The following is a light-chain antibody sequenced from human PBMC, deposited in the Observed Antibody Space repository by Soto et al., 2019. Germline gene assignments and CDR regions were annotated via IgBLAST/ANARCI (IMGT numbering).Light chain of an antibody. CDR2: DAS. Sequence: DIQMTQSPSTLSASVGDRVTITCRASQSISSWLAWYQQKPGKAPKLLIYDASSLESGVPSRFSGSGSGTEFTLTSSSLQPDDFATYYCQQYNSYPSFGGGTKVEI. V-gene: IGKV1-5*01. CDR1: QSISSW. J-gene: IGKJ4*02. CDR3: QQYNSYPS.